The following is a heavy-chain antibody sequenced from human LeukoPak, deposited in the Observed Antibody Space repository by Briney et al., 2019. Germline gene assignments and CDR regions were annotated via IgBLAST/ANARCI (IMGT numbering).Heavy chain of an antibody. D-gene: IGHD5-12*01. V-gene: IGHV3-48*01. CDR3: ARRDVVAATWNH. J-gene: IGHJ5*02. CDR1: TADFSIYT. CDR2: ILNDADGTT. Sequence: GASLRLSCVDSTADFSIYTFNWVRQFPGRGLEWVACILNDADGTTYYAPSVRGRFTISRDNAKKSLFLQMTGLSAEDSGVYYCARRDVVAATWNHWGQGTLVTVSS.